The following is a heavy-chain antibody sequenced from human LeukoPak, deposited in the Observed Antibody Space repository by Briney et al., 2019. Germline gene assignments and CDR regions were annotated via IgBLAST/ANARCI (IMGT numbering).Heavy chain of an antibody. CDR2: TKQDGSQK. CDR3: AREDWGPDY. J-gene: IGHJ4*02. V-gene: IGHV3-7*01. D-gene: IGHD7-27*01. Sequence: GGSLRLSCAASGFTFTGYWMVWVRQAPGKGLEWVANTKQDGSQKHYVDSVKGRFTISRDNAKKSLYLQMSNLRAEDTGVYYCAREDWGPDYWGQGTLVTVSS. CDR1: GFTFTGYW.